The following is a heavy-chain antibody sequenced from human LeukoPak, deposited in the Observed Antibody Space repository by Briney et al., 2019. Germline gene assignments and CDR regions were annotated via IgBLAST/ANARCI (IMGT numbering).Heavy chain of an antibody. J-gene: IGHJ4*02. V-gene: IGHV3-30-3*01. CDR3: ARDGAAAAAPEDY. D-gene: IGHD6-25*01. CDR2: VPNDGSNK. CDR1: GFTFSSYA. Sequence: PGGSLRLSCAASGFTFSSYAMHWVRQAPGKGLEWVAVVPNDGSNKFYADSVKGRFTISRDNSQNTLFLQMNSLRAEDTAVYYCARDGAAAAAPEDYWGQGTLVTVSS.